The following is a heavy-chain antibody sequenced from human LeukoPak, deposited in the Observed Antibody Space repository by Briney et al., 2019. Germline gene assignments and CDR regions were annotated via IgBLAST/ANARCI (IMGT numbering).Heavy chain of an antibody. CDR1: ALTFSRYA. Sequence: GGSLRLSCAASALTFSRYAMHWVRQPPGKGLEWVAESWSVGSNENYADSVKGRFIISRDNTKNTLYLQMNSMRAEDTAVYCCGRDRDLRGYYFGMDVWGQGTTVTVSS. V-gene: IGHV3-33*01. J-gene: IGHJ6*02. CDR3: GRDRDLRGYYFGMDV. D-gene: IGHD5-24*01. CDR2: SWSVGSNE.